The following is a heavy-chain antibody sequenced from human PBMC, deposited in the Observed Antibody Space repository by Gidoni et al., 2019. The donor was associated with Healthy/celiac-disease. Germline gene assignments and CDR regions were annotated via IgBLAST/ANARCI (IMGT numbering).Heavy chain of an antibody. D-gene: IGHD7-27*01. CDR2: ISWVGGST. CDR3: AKDTGSTPGPPGGMDV. J-gene: IGHJ6*02. Sequence: EVQLVESGGVVVQPGGSLILSCAASGFTLDDYAMHWVRQAPGKGLDWVSLISWVGGSTYYADSVKGRFTISRDNSNNSLYLQMNSLRAEDTALYYCAKDTGSTPGPPGGMDVWGQGTTVTVSS. V-gene: IGHV3-43D*03. CDR1: GFTLDDYA.